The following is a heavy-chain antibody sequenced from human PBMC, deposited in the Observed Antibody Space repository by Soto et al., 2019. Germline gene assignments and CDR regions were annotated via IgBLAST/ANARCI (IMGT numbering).Heavy chain of an antibody. CDR3: ARDIATVTPHCYGKDV. CDR1: GYTFTSYY. J-gene: IGHJ6*02. V-gene: IGHV1-46*01. D-gene: IGHD4-4*01. Sequence: ASVKVSCKASGYTFTSYYMHWVRQAPGQGLEWMGIINPSGGSTSYAQKFQGRVTMTRDTSTSTVYMELSSLRSEDTAVYYCARDIATVTPHCYGKDVWGQGTTVTVSS. CDR2: INPSGGST.